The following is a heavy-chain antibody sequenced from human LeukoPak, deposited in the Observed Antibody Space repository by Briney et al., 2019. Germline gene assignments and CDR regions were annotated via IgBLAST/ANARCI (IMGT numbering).Heavy chain of an antibody. CDR3: ARDGGGTTYFDY. CDR2: INWNGGST. Sequence: GGSLRLSCAASGFTFRNYWMGWVRQAPGKGLEWVSGINWNGGSTGYADSVKGRFTISRDNAKNSLYLQMNSLRAEDTALYYCARDGGGTTYFDYWGQGTLVTVSS. V-gene: IGHV3-20*04. D-gene: IGHD2/OR15-2a*01. J-gene: IGHJ4*02. CDR1: GFTFRNYW.